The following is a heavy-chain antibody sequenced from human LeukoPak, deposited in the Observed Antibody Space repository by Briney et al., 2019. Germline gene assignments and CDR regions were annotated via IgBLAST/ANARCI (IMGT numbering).Heavy chain of an antibody. CDR2: ISSSGSTI. J-gene: IGHJ4*02. V-gene: IGHV3-48*03. CDR1: GFTFSSYA. CDR3: ARDPASPGSSGWPAYFDY. Sequence: GGSLRLSCAASGFTFSSYAMHWVRQAPGKGLEWVSYISSSGSTIYYADSVKGRFTISRDNAKNSLYLQMNSLGAEDTAVYYCARDPASPGSSGWPAYFDYWGQGTLVTVSS. D-gene: IGHD6-19*01.